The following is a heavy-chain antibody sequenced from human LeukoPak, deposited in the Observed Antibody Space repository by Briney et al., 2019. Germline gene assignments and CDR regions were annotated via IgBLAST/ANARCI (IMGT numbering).Heavy chain of an antibody. CDR2: ISSSSSTI. Sequence: PGRSLRLSCAASGFTFSSYAMHWVRQAPGKGLEWVSYISSSSSTIYYADSVKGRFTISRDNAKNSLYLQMNSLRDEDTAVYYCARDRPLLWFGELFPTGFDYWGQGTLVTVSS. CDR1: GFTFSSYA. CDR3: ARDRPLLWFGELFPTGFDY. V-gene: IGHV3-48*02. J-gene: IGHJ4*02. D-gene: IGHD3-10*01.